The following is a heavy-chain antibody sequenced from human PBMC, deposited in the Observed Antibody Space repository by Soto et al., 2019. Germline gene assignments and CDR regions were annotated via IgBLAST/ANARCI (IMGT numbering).Heavy chain of an antibody. CDR1: GYTFTSYG. CDR3: ARGQYSSSWYALDY. CDR2: MNPKSGNI. D-gene: IGHD6-13*01. Sequence: ASVKVSCKASGYTFTSYGISWVRQAPGQGLEWMGWMNPKSGNISYAQKFQGRVTMTRNTSISTAYMELSSLSSEDTAVYYCARGQYSSSWYALDYWGQGTQVTVSS. J-gene: IGHJ4*02. V-gene: IGHV1-8*02.